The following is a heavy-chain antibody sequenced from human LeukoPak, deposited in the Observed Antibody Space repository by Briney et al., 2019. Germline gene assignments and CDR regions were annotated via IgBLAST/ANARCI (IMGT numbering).Heavy chain of an antibody. CDR1: GFTFSSYA. CDR3: ARDAGEYYFDY. CDR2: ISYDGSNK. Sequence: GRSLRLSCAASGFTFSSYAMHWVRQAPGKGLEWVAVISYDGSNKYYADSVKGRFTISRDNSKNTLYLQMNSLRAEDTAVYYCARDAGEYYFDYWGQGTLVTVSS. D-gene: IGHD3-10*01. J-gene: IGHJ4*02. V-gene: IGHV3-30-3*01.